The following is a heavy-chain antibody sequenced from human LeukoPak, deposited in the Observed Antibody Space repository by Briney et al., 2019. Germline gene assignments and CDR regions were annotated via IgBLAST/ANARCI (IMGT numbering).Heavy chain of an antibody. CDR2: ISSSSSII. CDR1: GFIFSYYS. CDR3: ARGRHIVVVTAACDY. J-gene: IGHJ4*02. V-gene: IGHV3-48*01. D-gene: IGHD2-21*02. Sequence: PGGSLRLSCAASGFIFSYYSMNWVRQAPGKGLEWVSYISSSSSIIYYADSVKGRFTISRDNAKNSLYLQMNSLRAEDTAVYYCARGRHIVVVTAACDYWGQGTLVTVSS.